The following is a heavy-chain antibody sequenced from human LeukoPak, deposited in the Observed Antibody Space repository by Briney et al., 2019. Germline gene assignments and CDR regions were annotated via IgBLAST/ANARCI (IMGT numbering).Heavy chain of an antibody. CDR2: IYYSGST. V-gene: IGHV4-31*03. CDR1: GGSISSGGYY. J-gene: IGHJ4*02. CDR3: ARAFPLDTDPPSYYFDY. D-gene: IGHD2-2*01. Sequence: SQTLSLTCTVSGGSISSGGYYWSWIRQHPGKGLEWIGYIYYSGSTYYNPSLKSRVTISVDTSKNQFSLKLSSVTAADTAVYCCARAFPLDTDPPSYYFDYWGQGTLVTVSS.